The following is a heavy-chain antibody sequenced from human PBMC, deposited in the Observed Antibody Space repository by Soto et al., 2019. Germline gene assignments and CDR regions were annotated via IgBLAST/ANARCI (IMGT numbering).Heavy chain of an antibody. V-gene: IGHV4-59*01. CDR2: IYDSGST. J-gene: IGHJ6*02. CDR1: GGSISRYY. CDR3: ARDLVVTAALNYNYGMDV. Sequence: PSETLSLTSTVSGGSISRYYWSWIRQPPGKGLEWIGYIYDSGSTNYNPSLKSRVTISGNTSKNQFSLKLSSVTAADTAVYYCARDLVVTAALNYNYGMDVWGQGTTVTVSS. D-gene: IGHD2-2*01.